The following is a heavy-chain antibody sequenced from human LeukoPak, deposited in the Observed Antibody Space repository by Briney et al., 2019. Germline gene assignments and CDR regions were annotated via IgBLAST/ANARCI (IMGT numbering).Heavy chain of an antibody. Sequence: GGSLRLSCAASGFTFSSYAMHWVRQAPGKGLEWVAVISYDGSNKYYADSVKGRFTISRDNSKNTLYLQMNSLRAEDTAVYYCARDHGGGSYFAYWGQGTLVTASS. CDR2: ISYDGSNK. V-gene: IGHV3-30*04. D-gene: IGHD2-15*01. CDR3: ARDHGGGSYFAY. CDR1: GFTFSSYA. J-gene: IGHJ4*02.